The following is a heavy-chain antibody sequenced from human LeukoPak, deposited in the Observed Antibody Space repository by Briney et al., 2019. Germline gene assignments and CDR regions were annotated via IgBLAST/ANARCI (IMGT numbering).Heavy chain of an antibody. Sequence: GGSLRLSRSASGFTFSRYAMHWVRQAPGKGLEYVSALSSNGDSTFYAVSVKGRFTISRDNSKNTLFLQMSGLRPEDTAVYYCVKDQIMWGAAVAHYCFDYWGQGTLVTVSS. CDR1: GFTFSRYA. J-gene: IGHJ4*02. CDR3: VKDQIMWGAAVAHYCFDY. V-gene: IGHV3-64D*09. D-gene: IGHD6-19*01. CDR2: LSSNGDST.